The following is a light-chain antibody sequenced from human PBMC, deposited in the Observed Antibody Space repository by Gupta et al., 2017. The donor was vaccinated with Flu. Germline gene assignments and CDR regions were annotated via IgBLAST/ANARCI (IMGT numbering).Light chain of an antibody. CDR2: EVS. CDR1: ISDVGGYNY. V-gene: IGLV2-8*01. Sequence: VAISCTGTISDVGGYNYVCWHQPPPANAHNLMIYEVSRRTAGAPGSFSGSKAANTASLTVSGPKEEEEADYYVGAYAGNNNWVFGGGTKRTVL. CDR3: GAYAGNNNWV. J-gene: IGLJ3*02.